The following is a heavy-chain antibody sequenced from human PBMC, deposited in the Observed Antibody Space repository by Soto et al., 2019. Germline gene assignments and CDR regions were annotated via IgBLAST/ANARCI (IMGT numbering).Heavy chain of an antibody. CDR1: GFTFDDYA. CDR2: ISYNSINI. Sequence: EVQLVESGGGLVQPGRSLRLSCAASGFTFDDYAMVWVRQAPGKGLEWVSGISYNSINIGYADSVKGRFTISRDNAKSSLYLQMNSLRAEDTAFYYCAKASGPYGRELNGYFDLWGRGTLVTVSS. V-gene: IGHV3-9*01. D-gene: IGHD1-26*01. J-gene: IGHJ2*01. CDR3: AKASGPYGRELNGYFDL.